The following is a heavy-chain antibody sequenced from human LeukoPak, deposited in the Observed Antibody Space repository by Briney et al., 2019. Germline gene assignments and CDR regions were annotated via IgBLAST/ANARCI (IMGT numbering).Heavy chain of an antibody. V-gene: IGHV1-24*01. CDR2: FDPEDGET. D-gene: IGHD3-3*01. J-gene: IGHJ5*02. CDR1: GYTLTELS. Sequence: ASVKVSCTVSGYTLTELSMHWVRQAPGKGLEWMGGFDPEDGETIYAQKFQGRVTMTEDTSTDTAYMELSSLRSEDTAVYYCATVRTIFGVTNNWFDPWGQGTLVTVSS. CDR3: ATVRTIFGVTNNWFDP.